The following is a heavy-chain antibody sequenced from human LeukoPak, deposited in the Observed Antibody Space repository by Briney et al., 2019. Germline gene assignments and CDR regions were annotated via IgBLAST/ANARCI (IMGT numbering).Heavy chain of an antibody. D-gene: IGHD5-24*01. CDR3: ARARLQSPGRDSFDY. Sequence: QTGGSLRLPCAASGFTFSIYWMIWVRQAPGKGLEWVSFITSSSGTIYYADSVKGRFTISRDNAKNSLYLQMSSLRDEDTAVYYCARARLQSPGRDSFDYWGQGTLVTVSS. CDR2: ITSSSGTI. CDR1: GFTFSIYW. V-gene: IGHV3-48*02. J-gene: IGHJ4*02.